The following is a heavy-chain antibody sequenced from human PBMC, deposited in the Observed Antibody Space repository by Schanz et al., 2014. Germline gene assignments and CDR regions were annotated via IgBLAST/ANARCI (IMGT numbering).Heavy chain of an antibody. V-gene: IGHV1-18*01. D-gene: IGHD6-19*01. CDR3: ARGGYSSGWYDRDIAHVDY. Sequence: QVQLVQSGAEVKKPGASVKVSCKASGYTFTSHGISWVRQAPGQGLEWMGWITAYNGDTNYALKLQGRVTMTTDTSTSTAYMELRSLRSDDTAVYYCARGGYSSGWYDRDIAHVDYWGQGTLVTVSS. J-gene: IGHJ4*02. CDR1: GYTFTSHG. CDR2: ITAYNGDT.